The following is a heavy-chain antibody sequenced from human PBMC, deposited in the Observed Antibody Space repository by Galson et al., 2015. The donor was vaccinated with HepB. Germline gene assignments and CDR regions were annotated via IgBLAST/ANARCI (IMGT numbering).Heavy chain of an antibody. V-gene: IGHV3-53*01. D-gene: IGHD4-23*01. Sequence: SLRLSCAASGFTVSNEYMSWVRQAPGKGLEWVSVTYSGDSTYYGDSVKGRFTISRDKSKNTLYLHMNSLKAEDTAVYYCVRDVGGNPVGIDYWGQGTLVTVSS. CDR3: VRDVGGNPVGIDY. CDR2: TYSGDST. CDR1: GFTVSNEY. J-gene: IGHJ4*02.